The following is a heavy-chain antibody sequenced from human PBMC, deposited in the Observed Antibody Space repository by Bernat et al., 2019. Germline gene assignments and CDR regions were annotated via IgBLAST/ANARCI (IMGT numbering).Heavy chain of an antibody. Sequence: QVQLVESGGGVVQPGRSLRLSCAASGFTFSSYAMHWVRQAPGKGLEWVAVISYDGSNKYYADSVKGRFTISRDNSKNTLYLQMNSLRAEDTAVYYCARDVLGYCSGGSYSHVYWGQGTLVTVSS. V-gene: IGHV3-30-3*01. J-gene: IGHJ4*02. CDR2: ISYDGSNK. CDR3: ARDVLGYCSGGSYSHVY. CDR1: GFTFSSYA. D-gene: IGHD2-15*01.